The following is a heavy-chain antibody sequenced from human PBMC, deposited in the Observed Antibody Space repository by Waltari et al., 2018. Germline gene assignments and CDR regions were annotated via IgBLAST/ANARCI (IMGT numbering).Heavy chain of an antibody. CDR1: GFTFSIYN. CDR3: ASGYSSSSLDY. V-gene: IGHV3-21*01. J-gene: IGHJ4*02. Sequence: EVQLVESGGGLVKPGGSLRLSCAASGFTFSIYNMNWVRQAPGKGLECVFSISASSTYIYYADSMKGRFTISRDNAKNSLYLQMNSLRAEDTAVYYCASGYSSSSLDYWGQGTLVTVSS. D-gene: IGHD6-6*01. CDR2: ISASSTYI.